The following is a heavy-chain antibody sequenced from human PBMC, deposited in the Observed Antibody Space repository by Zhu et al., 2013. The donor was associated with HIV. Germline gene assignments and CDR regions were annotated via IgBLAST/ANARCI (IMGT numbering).Heavy chain of an antibody. V-gene: IGHV1-69*01. J-gene: IGHJ6*02. CDR1: GGTFSSYA. CDR2: IIPIFGTA. Sequence: QVQLVQSGAEVKKPGSSVKVSCKASGGTFSSYAISWVRQAPGQGLEWMGGIIPIFGTANYAQKFQGRVTITADESTSTAYMELSSLRSEDTAVYYCARDLGGYSGYHPNRYYYYGMDVWGQGTTVTVSS. CDR3: ARDLGGYSGYHPNRYYYYGMDV. D-gene: IGHD5-12*01.